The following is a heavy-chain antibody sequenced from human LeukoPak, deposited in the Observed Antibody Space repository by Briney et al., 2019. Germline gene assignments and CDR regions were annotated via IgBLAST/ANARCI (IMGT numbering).Heavy chain of an antibody. CDR3: ARGLRRNRRYYFDY. CDR1: GYTFTSYD. V-gene: IGHV1-8*01. D-gene: IGHD4-17*01. Sequence: ASVKVSCKASGYTFTSYDINWVRQATGQGLEWMGWMNPNSGNTGYAQNFQGRVTMTRNTSISTAYMELSSLRSEDTAVYYCARGLRRNRRYYFDYWGQGTLVTVSS. CDR2: MNPNSGNT. J-gene: IGHJ4*02.